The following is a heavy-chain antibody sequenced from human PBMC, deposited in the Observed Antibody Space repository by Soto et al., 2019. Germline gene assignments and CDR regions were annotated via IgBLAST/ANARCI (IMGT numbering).Heavy chain of an antibody. Sequence: SETLSLTCTVSGGSISSYYWSWIRQPPGKGLEWIGYIYYSGSTNYSPSLKSRVTISVDTSKSQFSLKLSSVTAADTAVYYCARDKGYSYPNYYYGMDVWGQGTTVTVSS. J-gene: IGHJ6*02. D-gene: IGHD5-18*01. V-gene: IGHV4-59*01. CDR3: ARDKGYSYPNYYYGMDV. CDR1: GGSISSYY. CDR2: IYYSGST.